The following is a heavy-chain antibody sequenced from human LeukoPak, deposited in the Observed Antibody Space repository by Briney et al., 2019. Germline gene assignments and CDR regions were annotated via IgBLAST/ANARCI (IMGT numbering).Heavy chain of an antibody. V-gene: IGHV3-30-3*01. J-gene: IGHJ4*02. CDR3: ARGATVVILSTFDY. D-gene: IGHD4-23*01. Sequence: GGSLRLSWAASGFTFSSYAMHWVRQAPGKGLEWVAVISYDGSNKYYADSGKGRFTISRDNSKNTLYLQMNSLRAEDTAVYYCARGATVVILSTFDYWGQGTLVTVSS. CDR2: ISYDGSNK. CDR1: GFTFSSYA.